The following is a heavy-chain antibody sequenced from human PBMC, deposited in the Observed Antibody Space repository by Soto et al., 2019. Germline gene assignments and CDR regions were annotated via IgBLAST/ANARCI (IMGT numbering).Heavy chain of an antibody. CDR1: GFTFSSYA. D-gene: IGHD2-2*01. J-gene: IGHJ6*02. Sequence: GSLRLSCAASGFTFSSYAMSWVHQAPGKGLEWVSAISGSGGSTYYADSVKGRFTISRDNSKNTLYLQMNSLRAEDTAVYYCAKDGPPGYCSSTSCTPRSYYYYGMDVWGQGTKVTVSS. CDR2: ISGSGGST. CDR3: AKDGPPGYCSSTSCTPRSYYYYGMDV. V-gene: IGHV3-23*01.